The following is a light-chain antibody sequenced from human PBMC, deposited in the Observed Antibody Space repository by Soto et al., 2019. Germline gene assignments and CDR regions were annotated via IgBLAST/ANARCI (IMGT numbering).Light chain of an antibody. Sequence: DIQMTQSPSTLSASVVERVTITCRASQSISSWLAWYQQKPGKAPKLLIFDASSLENGVPSRFSGSGSGTEFTLTISSLQPDDFATYYCQQYNSYWRTFGQGTKWIS. V-gene: IGKV1-5*01. CDR3: QQYNSYWRT. CDR2: DAS. J-gene: IGKJ1*01. CDR1: QSISSW.